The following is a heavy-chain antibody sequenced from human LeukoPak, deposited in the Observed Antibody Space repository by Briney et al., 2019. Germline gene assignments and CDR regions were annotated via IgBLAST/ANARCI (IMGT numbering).Heavy chain of an antibody. CDR2: ISYDGSNK. CDR3: ARGRNRWMVRGVHDY. CDR1: GFTFSSYA. D-gene: IGHD3-10*01. V-gene: IGHV3-30-3*01. J-gene: IGHJ4*02. Sequence: GGSLRLSCAASGFTFSSYAMHWVRQAPGKGLEWVAVISYDGSNKYYADSVKGRFTISRDNSKNTLYLQMNSLRAEDTAVYYCARGRNRWMVRGVHDYWGQGTLVTVS.